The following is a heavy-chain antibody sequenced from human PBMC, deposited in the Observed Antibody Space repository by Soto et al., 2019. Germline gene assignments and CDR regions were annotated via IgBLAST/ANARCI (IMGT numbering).Heavy chain of an antibody. D-gene: IGHD2-2*01. CDR1: GFTCSSYW. Sequence: GRSLRLSCAASGFTCSSYWMSWVSQAPGKGLEWVANIKQDGSEKYYVDSVKGRFTISRDNAKNSLYLQMNSLRAEDTAVYYCARDPNIVLVPAALRSYYYYYGMDVWGQGTTVTSP. V-gene: IGHV3-7*01. CDR2: IKQDGSEK. CDR3: ARDPNIVLVPAALRSYYYYYGMDV. J-gene: IGHJ6*02.